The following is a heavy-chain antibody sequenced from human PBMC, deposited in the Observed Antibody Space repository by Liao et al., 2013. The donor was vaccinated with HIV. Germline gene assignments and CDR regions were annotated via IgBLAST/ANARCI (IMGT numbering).Heavy chain of an antibody. CDR1: GGSISSGSYY. CDR3: ARDTGAVAGTIFDY. V-gene: IGHV4-61*02. D-gene: IGHD6-19*01. Sequence: QVQLQESGPGLVKPSQTLSLTCTVSGGSISSGSYYWSWIRQPAGKGLEWIGRIYTSGSTYYNPSLRSRVSISVDTSKNQFSLKLSSVTAADTAVYYCARDTGAVAGTIFDYWGQGTLVTVSS. J-gene: IGHJ4*02. CDR2: IYTSGST.